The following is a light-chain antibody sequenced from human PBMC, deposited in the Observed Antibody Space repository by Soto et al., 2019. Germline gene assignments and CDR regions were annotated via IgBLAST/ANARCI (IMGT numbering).Light chain of an antibody. CDR1: SSDVGGYDY. CDR2: EVI. J-gene: IGLJ2*01. V-gene: IGLV2-8*01. CDR3: CSYGGSNNLV. Sequence: QSALTQPHSASGSPGQSVAISCTGTSSDVGGYDYVSWYQHHPGKAPKLLIYEVIKRPSGVPDRFSGSKSGNTASLTVSGLQAEDEAFYSCCSYGGSNNLVFGGGTQLTVL.